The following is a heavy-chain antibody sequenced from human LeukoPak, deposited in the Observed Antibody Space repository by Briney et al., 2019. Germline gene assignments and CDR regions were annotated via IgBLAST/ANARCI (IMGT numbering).Heavy chain of an antibody. CDR3: ARHGGYSPYFDY. CDR1: GGSISSYY. Sequence: KPSETLSLTCTVSGGSISSYYWSWIRQPPGKGLEWIGSIYSSGSTNYNPSLKSRVTISVDTSRNQFSLKLSSVTAADTAVYYCARHGGYSPYFDYWGQGTLVTVSS. V-gene: IGHV4-59*08. J-gene: IGHJ4*02. D-gene: IGHD3-22*01. CDR2: IYSSGST.